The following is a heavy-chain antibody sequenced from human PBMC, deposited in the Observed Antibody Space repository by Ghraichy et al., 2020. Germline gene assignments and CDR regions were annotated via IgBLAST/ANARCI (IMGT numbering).Heavy chain of an antibody. J-gene: IGHJ6*03. D-gene: IGHD2-2*01. CDR3: TRASIVVVPAALLEYYYYYMDV. CDR2: IRSKAYGGTT. V-gene: IGHV3-49*04. CDR1: GFTFGDYA. Sequence: GGSLRLSCTASGFTFGDYAMSWVRQAPGKGLEWVGFIRSKAYGGTTEYAASVKGRFTISRDDSKSIAYLQMNSLKTEDTAVYYCTRASIVVVPAALLEYYYYYMDVWGKGTTVTVSS.